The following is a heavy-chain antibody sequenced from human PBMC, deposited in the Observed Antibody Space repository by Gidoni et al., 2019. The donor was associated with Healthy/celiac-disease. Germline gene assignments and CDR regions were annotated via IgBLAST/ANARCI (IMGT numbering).Heavy chain of an antibody. CDR2: IKSDGSST. CDR1: GFTFSRSG. V-gene: IGHV3-74*01. Sequence: EVQLVESGGGLVQPGGSLSLSCAASGFTFSRSGMHWVRQAPGKGLGWVSRIKSDGSSTSYADSVKGRFTISRDKAKNTLYLQMNSLRAEDTAVDYCARVVAAEGGSWFDPWGQGTLVTVSS. D-gene: IGHD2-15*01. J-gene: IGHJ5*02. CDR3: ARVVAAEGGSWFDP.